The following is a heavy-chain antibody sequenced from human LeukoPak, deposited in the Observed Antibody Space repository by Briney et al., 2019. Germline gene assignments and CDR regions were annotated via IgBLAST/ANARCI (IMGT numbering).Heavy chain of an antibody. CDR1: GFTFSSYA. V-gene: IGHV3-30-3*01. CDR3: ARHGAVTAPPDY. Sequence: GGSLRLSCAASGFTFSSYAMHWVRQAPGKGLEWVAVISYDGSNKYYADSVKGRFTISRDNSKNTLYLQMNSLRAEDTAVYYCARHGAVTAPPDYWGQGTLVTVSS. D-gene: IGHD6-19*01. J-gene: IGHJ4*02. CDR2: ISYDGSNK.